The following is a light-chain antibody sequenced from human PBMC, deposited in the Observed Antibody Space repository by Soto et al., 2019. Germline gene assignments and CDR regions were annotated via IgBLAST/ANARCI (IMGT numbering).Light chain of an antibody. V-gene: IGKV1-5*01. J-gene: IGKJ1*01. CDR2: DVS. CDR1: QGISNW. CDR3: QQYNTFST. Sequence: DIQMTQSPSTLSPSVGDSVTITCRASQGISNWLALYQQKPGKAPKLLIYDVSSLQSGVPSRFSGSGSGTEFTLTISSLQPDDSATYYCQQYNTFSTFGQGTKVDI.